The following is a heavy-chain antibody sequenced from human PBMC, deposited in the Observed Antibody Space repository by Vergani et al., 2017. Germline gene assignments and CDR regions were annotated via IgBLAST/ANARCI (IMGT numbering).Heavy chain of an antibody. J-gene: IGHJ6*02. CDR3: ARKPNMGDYGMDV. CDR2: MNPNSGNT. CDR1: GYTLTELS. D-gene: IGHD1-26*01. Sequence: QVQLVQSGAEVKKPGASVKVSCKVSGYTLTELSMHWVRQAPGKGLEWMGWMNPNSGNTGYAQKFQGRVTITRNTSISTAYMELSSLRSEDTAVYYCARKPNMGDYGMDVWGQGTTVTVSS. V-gene: IGHV1-8*03.